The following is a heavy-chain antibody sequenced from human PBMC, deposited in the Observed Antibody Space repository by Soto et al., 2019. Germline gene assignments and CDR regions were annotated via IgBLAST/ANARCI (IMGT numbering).Heavy chain of an antibody. CDR1: GFTVTTNY. J-gene: IGHJ3*02. CDR2: LYTGGST. V-gene: IGHV3-53*01. Sequence: GGSLRLSCAASGFTVTTNYMNWVRQAPGKGLEWVSVLYTGGSTYYADSVEGRFTVSRDSSKNTLYLQMNSLRAEDTAVYFCARSRNYSNSPYDALDIWGQGTMVTVSS. CDR3: ARSRNYSNSPYDALDI. D-gene: IGHD4-4*01.